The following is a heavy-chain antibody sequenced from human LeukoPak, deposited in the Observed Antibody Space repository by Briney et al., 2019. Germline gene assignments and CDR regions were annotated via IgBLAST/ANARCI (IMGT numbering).Heavy chain of an antibody. J-gene: IGHJ4*02. V-gene: IGHV3-23*01. D-gene: IGHD3-16*01. Sequence: GGSLRLSCAASGFTFSSYGMSWVRQAPGKGLEWVSAISGSGGSTYYADSVKGRFTISRDNSKNTLYLQMNSLRAEDTAVYYCAKVRDVTGSLDYWGQGTLVTVSS. CDR1: GFTFSSYG. CDR3: AKVRDVTGSLDY. CDR2: ISGSGGST.